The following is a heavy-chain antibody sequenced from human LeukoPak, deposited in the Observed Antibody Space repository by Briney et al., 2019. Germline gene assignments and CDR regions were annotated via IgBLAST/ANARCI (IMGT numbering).Heavy chain of an antibody. J-gene: IGHJ4*02. CDR3: ARARRGVLGY. D-gene: IGHD3-10*01. CDR2: ISFDGTHK. Sequence: GGSLRLSCAASGFTFGHYTLHWVRQAPGKGLEWVAVISFDGTHKYYADSVKGRFTISRDNSENTLYVEMNSLRAEDTAVDYCARARRGVLGYWGQGTLVTVSS. CDR1: GFTFGHYT. V-gene: IGHV3-30*01.